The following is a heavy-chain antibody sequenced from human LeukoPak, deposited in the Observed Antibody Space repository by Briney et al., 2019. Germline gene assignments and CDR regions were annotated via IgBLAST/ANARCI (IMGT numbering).Heavy chain of an antibody. J-gene: IGHJ4*02. D-gene: IGHD5-18*01. Sequence: SETLSLTCTVSGGSISSSSYYWGWIRQPPGKGLEWIGSIYYSGSTYYNPSLKSRVTISVDTSKNQFSLKLGSVTAADTAVYYCARSRGGYSYGSKFDYWGQGTLVTVSS. V-gene: IGHV4-39*01. CDR2: IYYSGST. CDR1: GGSISSSSYY. CDR3: ARSRGGYSYGSKFDY.